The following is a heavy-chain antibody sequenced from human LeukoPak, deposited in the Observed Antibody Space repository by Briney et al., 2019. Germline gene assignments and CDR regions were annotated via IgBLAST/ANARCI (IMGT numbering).Heavy chain of an antibody. J-gene: IGHJ4*02. CDR3: ARHGRSRLFMVRGEGRYFDY. Sequence: PSETLSLTCAVYGGSFSGYYWSWIRQPPGKGLEWIGEINHGGSTNYNPSLKSRVTISVDTSKNQFSLKLSSVTAADTAVYYCARHGRSRLFMVRGEGRYFDYWGQGTLVTVSS. CDR2: INHGGST. V-gene: IGHV4-34*01. D-gene: IGHD3-10*01. CDR1: GGSFSGYY.